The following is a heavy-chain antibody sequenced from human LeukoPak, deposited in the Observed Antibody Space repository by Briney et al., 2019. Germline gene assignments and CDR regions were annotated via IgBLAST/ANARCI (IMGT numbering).Heavy chain of an antibody. Sequence: ASVKVSCKVSGYTLTELSMHWVRQAPGKGLEWMGGFDPEDGETIYAQKFQGRVTMTEDTPTDTAYMELSSLRSEDTAVYYCATDLGSKYYYDSSGSGDYWGQGTLVTVSS. CDR2: FDPEDGET. D-gene: IGHD3-22*01. J-gene: IGHJ4*02. CDR3: ATDLGSKYYYDSSGSGDY. V-gene: IGHV1-24*01. CDR1: GYTLTELS.